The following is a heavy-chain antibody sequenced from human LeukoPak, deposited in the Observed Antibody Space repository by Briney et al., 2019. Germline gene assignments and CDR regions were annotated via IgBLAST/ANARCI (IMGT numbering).Heavy chain of an antibody. Sequence: PGGVLRLSCAASGVTFSSYAMHWVRQAPGKGLEWVAVISYDGSNKYYADSVKGRFTISRDNSKNTLYLQMNSLRAEDTAVYYCAKDRDLYSGSLDIWGQGTMVTVSS. CDR1: GVTFSSYA. CDR2: ISYDGSNK. J-gene: IGHJ3*02. CDR3: AKDRDLYSGSLDI. D-gene: IGHD1-26*01. V-gene: IGHV3-30-3*01.